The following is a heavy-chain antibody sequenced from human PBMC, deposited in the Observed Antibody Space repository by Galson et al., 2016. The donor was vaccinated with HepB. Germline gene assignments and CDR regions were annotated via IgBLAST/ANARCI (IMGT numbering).Heavy chain of an antibody. J-gene: IGHJ4*02. Sequence: TLSLTCTVSGGSLSSNSYYWGWIRQPPGKGLEWIGSISYRGYTYDNPSLKSRVTISVDTSKNQFSLNLNSVTAADTAVYYCARQGYSGSFHFYYFDYWGQGTPVTVSS. D-gene: IGHD1-26*01. V-gene: IGHV4-39*01. CDR3: ARQGYSGSFHFYYFDY. CDR2: ISYRGYT. CDR1: GGSLSSNSYY.